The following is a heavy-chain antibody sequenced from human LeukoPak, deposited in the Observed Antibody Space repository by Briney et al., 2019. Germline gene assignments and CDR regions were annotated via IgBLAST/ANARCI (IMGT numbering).Heavy chain of an antibody. J-gene: IGHJ6*02. CDR1: GFTLSSYS. Sequence: PGGSLRLSRAASGFTLSSYSMNCVRQAPGKGLEWVSSISSSSTYIDYADSVKGRFTISRDNAKNSLYLQMNSLRAEDTAVYYCARAFKRFGEDNSYYYYYGLDVWGQGTTVTVSS. CDR3: ARAFKRFGEDNSYYYYYGLDV. D-gene: IGHD3-10*01. CDR2: ISSSSTYI. V-gene: IGHV3-21*01.